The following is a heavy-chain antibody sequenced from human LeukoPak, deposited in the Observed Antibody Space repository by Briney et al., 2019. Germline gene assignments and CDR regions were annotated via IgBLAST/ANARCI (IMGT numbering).Heavy chain of an antibody. CDR2: INTDGSTT. J-gene: IGHJ3*02. D-gene: IGHD2-21*01. CDR3: AREFRLWKTFDM. V-gene: IGHV3-74*01. CDR1: GFTFSSYS. Sequence: PGGSLRLSCAASGFTFSSYSMNWVRQAPGKGLEWVSHINTDGSTTTYADSVKGRFTISRDNAKNTLYLQMNSLRAEDTAVYYCAREFRLWKTFDMWGQGTMVTVSS.